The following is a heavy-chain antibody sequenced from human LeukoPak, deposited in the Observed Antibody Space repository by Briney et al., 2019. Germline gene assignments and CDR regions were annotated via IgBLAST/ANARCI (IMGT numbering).Heavy chain of an antibody. J-gene: IGHJ5*02. CDR2: ISETSSHT. D-gene: IGHD6-13*01. V-gene: IGHV3-23*01. CDR3: AKDFSSSWQFDP. Sequence: GGSLRLSCAVSGFTFSSNAMTWVRQAPGQGLEWVSSISETSSHTFYADSVKGRFTISRDNTKNTLFLQMNSQRVEDTAIYYCAKDFSSSWQFDPWGQGTLVTVSS. CDR1: GFTFSSNA.